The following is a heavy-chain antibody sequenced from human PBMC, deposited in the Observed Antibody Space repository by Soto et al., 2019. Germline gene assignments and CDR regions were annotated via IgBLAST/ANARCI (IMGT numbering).Heavy chain of an antibody. CDR3: ARVIAVAGPAFDY. V-gene: IGHV4-31*03. J-gene: IGHJ4*02. CDR1: GGSISSGGYY. CDR2: IYYSGST. D-gene: IGHD6-19*01. Sequence: SETLSLTCTVSGGSISSGGYYWSWIRQHPGKGLEWIGYIYYSGSTYYNPSLKSRVTISVDTSKNQFSLKLSSVTAADTAVYYCARVIAVAGPAFDYWGQGTLVT.